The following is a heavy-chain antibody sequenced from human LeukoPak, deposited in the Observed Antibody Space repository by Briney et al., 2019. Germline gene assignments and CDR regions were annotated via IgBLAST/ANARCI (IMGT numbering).Heavy chain of an antibody. CDR2: FDPEDGET. Sequence: ASVKVSCKVSGYTLTELSMHWVRQAPGEGLEWMGGFDPEDGETIYAQKFQGRVTMTEDTSTDTAYMELSSLRSEDTAVYYCATGCSSTSCYNYWGQGTLVTVSS. D-gene: IGHD2-2*02. J-gene: IGHJ4*02. CDR1: GYTLTELS. CDR3: ATGCSSTSCYNY. V-gene: IGHV1-24*01.